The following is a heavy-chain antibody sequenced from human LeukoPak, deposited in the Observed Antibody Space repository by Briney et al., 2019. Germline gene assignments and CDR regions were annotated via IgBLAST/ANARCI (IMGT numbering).Heavy chain of an antibody. CDR1: GFTFSTYA. D-gene: IGHD2-2*01. CDR2: ITGSGGTT. CDR3: AKHATERGSSSTSSWDY. Sequence: PGGSLRLSCAASGFTFSTYAMSWVCQAPGKGLNWVSTITGSGGTTYYADSVKGRFTISRDNSKNTLFLQMHSLRAEDTAIYYCAKHATERGSSSTSSWDYWGQGTLVTVSS. V-gene: IGHV3-23*01. J-gene: IGHJ4*02.